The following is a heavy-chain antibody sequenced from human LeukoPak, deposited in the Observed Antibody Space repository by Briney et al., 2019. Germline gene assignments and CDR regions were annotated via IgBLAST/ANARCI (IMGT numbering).Heavy chain of an antibody. CDR2: IYTSGST. Sequence: PSETLSLTCTVSGGSISSYYWSWIRQPAGKGLEWIGRIYTSGSTNYNPSLKSRVTMSVDTSKNQFSLKLSSVTAADTAVYYCAAGIWQGYDSSGYYSHGYWGQGTLVTVSS. CDR1: GGSISSYY. V-gene: IGHV4-4*07. CDR3: AAGIWQGYDSSGYYSHGY. D-gene: IGHD3-22*01. J-gene: IGHJ4*02.